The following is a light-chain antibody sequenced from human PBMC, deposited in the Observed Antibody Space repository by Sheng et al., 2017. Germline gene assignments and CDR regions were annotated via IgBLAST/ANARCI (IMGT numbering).Light chain of an antibody. V-gene: IGKV3-15*01. Sequence: EILMKQSPATLSVSPGERVTLSCRASQSVSSNLAWYQQKPGQAPRLLIYGATTRAFGIPARFSGRGSGTEFTLTISSLQSEDFAVFYCQQYDDWPMYTFGQGTKARD. J-gene: IGKJ2*01. CDR3: QQYDDWPMYT. CDR1: QSVSSN. CDR2: GAT.